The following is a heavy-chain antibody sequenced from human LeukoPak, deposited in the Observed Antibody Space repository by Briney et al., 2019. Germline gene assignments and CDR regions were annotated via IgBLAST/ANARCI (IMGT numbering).Heavy chain of an antibody. Sequence: PSETLSLTCTVSGGSIISSSYYWGWIRQPPGKGLEWIGSIYYSGSTYYNPSLKSRVTISVATSKNQFSLKLSSVTAADTAVYYCARRGVVNRPPDTFDIWGQGTMVTVSS. D-gene: IGHD2-21*01. J-gene: IGHJ3*02. CDR3: ARRGVVNRPPDTFDI. CDR1: GGSIISSSYY. V-gene: IGHV4-39*01. CDR2: IYYSGST.